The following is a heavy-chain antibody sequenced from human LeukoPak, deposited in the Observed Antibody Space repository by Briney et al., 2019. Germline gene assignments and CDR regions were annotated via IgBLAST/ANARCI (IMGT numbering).Heavy chain of an antibody. CDR1: GSNFSSYS. D-gene: IGHD5-24*01. CDR2: ISSSSSYI. V-gene: IGHV3-21*01. Sequence: GGSLRLSCAASGSNFSSYSMNWVRQAPGKGLEWVSSISSSSSYIYYADSVKGRFTISRDNAKNSLYLQMHSLRAEDTAVYYCARGELEMATNQPFDYWGQGTLVTVSS. J-gene: IGHJ4*02. CDR3: ARGELEMATNQPFDY.